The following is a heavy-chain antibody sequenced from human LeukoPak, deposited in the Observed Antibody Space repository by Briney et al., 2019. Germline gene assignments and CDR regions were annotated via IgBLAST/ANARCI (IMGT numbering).Heavy chain of an antibody. CDR3: AKDIYDILTGSFGY. Sequence: GRSLRLSCAASEFTFDDYAMHWVRQAPGKGLEWVSGISWNSGSIGYADSVKGRFTISRDNAKNSLYLQMNSLRAEDTALYYCAKDIYDILTGSFGYWGQGTLVTVSS. D-gene: IGHD3-9*01. CDR2: ISWNSGSI. V-gene: IGHV3-9*01. CDR1: EFTFDDYA. J-gene: IGHJ4*02.